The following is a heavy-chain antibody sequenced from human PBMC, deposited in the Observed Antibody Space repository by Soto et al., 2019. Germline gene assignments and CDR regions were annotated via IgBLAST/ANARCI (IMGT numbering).Heavy chain of an antibody. CDR3: AKDIRPPQNYDILTGYFPTPYYYYGMDV. CDR1: GFTFDDYT. Sequence: PGGSLRLSCAVSGFTFDDYTMHWVRQAPGKGLEWVSLISWDGGSTYYADSVKGRFTISRDNSKNSLYLQMNSLRTEDTALYYCAKDIRPPQNYDILTGYFPTPYYYYGMDVWGQGTTVTVSS. V-gene: IGHV3-43*01. CDR2: ISWDGGST. D-gene: IGHD3-9*01. J-gene: IGHJ6*02.